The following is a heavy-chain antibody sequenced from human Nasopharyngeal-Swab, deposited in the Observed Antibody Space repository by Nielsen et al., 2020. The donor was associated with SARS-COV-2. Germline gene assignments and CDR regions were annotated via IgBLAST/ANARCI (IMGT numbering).Heavy chain of an antibody. D-gene: IGHD3-10*01. Sequence: GESLKISCAASGFTFSDYYMSWIRQAPGKGLEWVSYISSSGSTIYYADSVKGRFTISRDNSKNTLYLQMNSLRAEDTAVYYCAIDPSGFGEFDYYYGMDVWGQGTTVTVSS. J-gene: IGHJ6*02. CDR3: AIDPSGFGEFDYYYGMDV. CDR2: ISSSGSTI. CDR1: GFTFSDYY. V-gene: IGHV3-11*04.